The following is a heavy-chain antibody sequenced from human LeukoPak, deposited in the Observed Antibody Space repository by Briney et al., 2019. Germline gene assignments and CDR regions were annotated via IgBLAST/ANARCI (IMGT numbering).Heavy chain of an antibody. CDR1: GFTFDDYA. Sequence: GGSLRLSCAASGFTFDDYAMHWVRQAPGKGLEWVSGISWNSGSIGYADSVKGRFTISRDNAKNSLYLQMNSLRAEDTALYYCAKDSDGDYLDYWGQGTLVTVSS. CDR3: AKDSDGDYLDY. CDR2: ISWNSGSI. V-gene: IGHV3-9*01. D-gene: IGHD4-17*01. J-gene: IGHJ4*02.